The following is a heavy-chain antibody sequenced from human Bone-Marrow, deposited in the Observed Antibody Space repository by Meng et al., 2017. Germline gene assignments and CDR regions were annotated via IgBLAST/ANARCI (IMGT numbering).Heavy chain of an antibody. J-gene: IGHJ6*02. CDR2: MNPNSGNT. Sequence: ASVKVSCKASGYTFTSYDINWVRQATGQGREWMGWMNPNSGNTGYAQKFQDRVTISRNTSISTAYMELSSLRSEDTAVYYCARDVAPTYSSSWSGAIFSYYYYGMDVWGQGTTVTVSS. CDR1: GYTFTSYD. D-gene: IGHD6-13*01. V-gene: IGHV1-8*03. CDR3: ARDVAPTYSSSWSGAIFSYYYYGMDV.